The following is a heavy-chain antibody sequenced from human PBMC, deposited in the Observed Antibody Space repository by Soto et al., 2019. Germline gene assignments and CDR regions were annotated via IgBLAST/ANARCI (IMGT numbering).Heavy chain of an antibody. J-gene: IGHJ5*02. CDR1: GFTFSDYY. D-gene: IGHD1-1*01. V-gene: IGHV3-11*01. CDR3: ARDLEYNWNDVYWFDP. Sequence: GGSLRLSCAASGFTFSDYYMSWIRQAPGKGLEWVSYISSSGSTIYYADSVKGRFTISRDNAKNSLYLQMNSLRAEDTAVYYCARDLEYNWNDVYWFDPWGQGTLVTVSS. CDR2: ISSSGSTI.